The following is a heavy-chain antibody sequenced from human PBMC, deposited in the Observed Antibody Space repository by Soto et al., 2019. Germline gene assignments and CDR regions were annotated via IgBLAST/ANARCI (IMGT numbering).Heavy chain of an antibody. CDR2: IWYDGSNK. J-gene: IGHJ4*02. CDR1: GFTFSSYG. V-gene: IGHV3-33*01. Sequence: GGSLRLSCAASGFTFSSYGMHWVRQAPGKGLEWVAVIWYDGSNKYYADSVKGRFTISRDNSKNTLYLQMNSLRAEDTAVYYCARDIGYYDSSGIDYWGQGTLVTVSS. CDR3: ARDIGYYDSSGIDY. D-gene: IGHD3-22*01.